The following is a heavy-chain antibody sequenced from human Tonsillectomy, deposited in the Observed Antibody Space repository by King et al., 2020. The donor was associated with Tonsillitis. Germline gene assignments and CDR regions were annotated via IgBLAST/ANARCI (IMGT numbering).Heavy chain of an antibody. CDR2: ISYDGSNK. V-gene: IGHV3-30*01. D-gene: IGHD6-19*01. J-gene: IGHJ4*02. CDR3: ARGLGSSGAGIFDY. CDR1: GFTFSSYA. Sequence: VQLVESGGGVVQPGRSLRLSCAASGFTFSSYAMHWVRQAPGKGLEWVAVISYDGSNKYYADSVKGRFTISRDNSKNTLYPQMNSLRAEDTAVYYCARGLGSSGAGIFDYWGQGTLVTVSS.